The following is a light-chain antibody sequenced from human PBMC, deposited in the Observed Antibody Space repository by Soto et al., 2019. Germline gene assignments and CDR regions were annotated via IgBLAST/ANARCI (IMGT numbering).Light chain of an antibody. CDR3: QQYHTYPWT. V-gene: IGKV3-20*01. CDR2: GAS. CDR1: QSVSSSY. Sequence: EIVFTQSPGTLSLSPGERATLSCRASQSVSSSYLAWYQQKPGQAPRLLIYGASNRATGIPDRFSGSGSGTDFTLTISTLQPDDFATYYCQQYHTYPWTFGQGTKGDIK. J-gene: IGKJ1*01.